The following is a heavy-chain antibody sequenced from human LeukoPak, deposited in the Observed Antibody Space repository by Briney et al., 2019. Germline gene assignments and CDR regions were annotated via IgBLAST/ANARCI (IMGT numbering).Heavy chain of an antibody. CDR1: GGTFSSYA. D-gene: IGHD6-6*01. V-gene: IGHV1-69*13. J-gene: IGHJ6*02. CDR3: ARLPLRSIAVGYYGMDV. CDR2: IIPIFGTA. Sequence: SVKVSCKASGGTFSSYAISWVRQAPGQGLEWMGGIIPIFGTANCAQKFQGRVTITADESTSTAYMELSSLRSEDTAVYYCARLPLRSIAVGYYGMDVWGQGTTVTVSS.